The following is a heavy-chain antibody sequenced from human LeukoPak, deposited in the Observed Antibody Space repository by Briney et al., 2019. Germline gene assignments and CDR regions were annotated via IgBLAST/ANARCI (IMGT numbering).Heavy chain of an antibody. CDR1: GYTFTSYD. V-gene: IGHV1-8*01. CDR3: ASNYGDYEGGFDY. D-gene: IGHD4-17*01. CDR2: MNPNSGNT. J-gene: IGHJ4*02. Sequence: ASVKVSCKASGYTFTSYDINWVRQATGQGLEWMGWMNPNSGNTGYAQKFQGRVTMTRNTSISTAYMELSSLRSEDTDVYYCASNYGDYEGGFDYWGQGTLVTVSS.